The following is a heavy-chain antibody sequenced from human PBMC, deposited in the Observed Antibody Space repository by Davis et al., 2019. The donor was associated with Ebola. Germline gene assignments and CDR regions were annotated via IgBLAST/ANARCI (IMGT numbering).Heavy chain of an antibody. CDR1: VITFSSYA. V-gene: IGHV3-23*01. J-gene: IGHJ4*02. CDR2: ISGSGGST. D-gene: IGHD3-9*01. CDR3: AKPSWDDILTGYSEFDY. Sequence: GESLKISCTDSVITFSSYAMTWVRQAPGKGLEWVSAISGSGGSTYYADSVKGRFTISRDNSKNTLYLQMNSLRAEDTAVYYCAKPSWDDILTGYSEFDYWGQGTLVTVSS.